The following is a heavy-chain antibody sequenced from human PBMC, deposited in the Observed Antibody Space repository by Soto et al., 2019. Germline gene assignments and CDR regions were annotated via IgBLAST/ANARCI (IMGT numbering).Heavy chain of an antibody. Sequence: EVQLLESGGGLVQPGGSLRLSCAASGFTFSSYAMSWVRQAPGKGLEWVSAISGSGGSTYYADSVKGRFTISRDNSKNTLYLQMNSLRAEDTAVYYCAKQEPLDWYSGRRDAFDIWGQGTMVTVSS. D-gene: IGHD1-26*01. CDR2: ISGSGGST. V-gene: IGHV3-23*01. CDR1: GFTFSSYA. CDR3: AKQEPLDWYSGRRDAFDI. J-gene: IGHJ3*02.